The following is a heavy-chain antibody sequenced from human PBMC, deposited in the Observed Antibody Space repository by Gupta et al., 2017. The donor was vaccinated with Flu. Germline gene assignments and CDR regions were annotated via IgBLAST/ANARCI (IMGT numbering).Heavy chain of an antibody. J-gene: IGHJ4*02. Sequence: FAMRCVRLSTGKGLEWFSGISWNSGNIDYAASVKGRFTISRDNVKNSVYLQMSNLRSEDTGLYYCAKDSGFSGFDSDYFDYWSQGTLVTVSS. V-gene: IGHV3-9*01. CDR1: FA. D-gene: IGHD5-12*01. CDR2: ISWNSGNI. CDR3: AKDSGFSGFDSDYFDY.